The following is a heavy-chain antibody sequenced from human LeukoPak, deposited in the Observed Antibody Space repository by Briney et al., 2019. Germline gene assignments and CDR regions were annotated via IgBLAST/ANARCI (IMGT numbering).Heavy chain of an antibody. Sequence: GGSLRLSCAASGFTFSSCWMSWVRQAPGKGLEWVADIKQDGSEKYYVDSVKGRFTISRDNAKNSLYLQMNSLRAEDTAVYYCARDLAVAGTKDYWGQGTLVTVSS. V-gene: IGHV3-7*01. CDR3: ARDLAVAGTKDY. J-gene: IGHJ4*02. CDR1: GFTFSSCW. D-gene: IGHD6-19*01. CDR2: IKQDGSEK.